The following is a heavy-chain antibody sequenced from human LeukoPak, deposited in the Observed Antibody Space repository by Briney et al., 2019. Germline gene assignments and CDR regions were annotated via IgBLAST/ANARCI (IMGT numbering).Heavy chain of an antibody. Sequence: GGSLRLSCAASGFTFSNAWMSWVRQAPGKGLEWVGRIKSKTDGGTTDYAAPVKGRFTISRDDSKNTLYLQMNSLKTEDTAVYYCTTEVTITIFGRVPIDYWGQGTLVTVSS. J-gene: IGHJ4*02. D-gene: IGHD3-3*01. CDR3: TTEVTITIFGRVPIDY. V-gene: IGHV3-15*01. CDR2: IKSKTDGGTT. CDR1: GFTFSNAW.